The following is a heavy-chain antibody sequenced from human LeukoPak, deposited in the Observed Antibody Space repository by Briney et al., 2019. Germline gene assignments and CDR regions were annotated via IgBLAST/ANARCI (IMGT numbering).Heavy chain of an antibody. Sequence: GGSLRLSCTASGFTFADYPMTWVRQAPGKGLEWVADIKQDGSEKLYVNSVRGRFTISRDNAKMSLFLQMNSLRAEDTAVYYCARDNGVVHGVYYMDVWGKGTTVTVS. D-gene: IGHD3-3*01. CDR1: GFTFADYP. CDR3: ARDNGVVHGVYYMDV. V-gene: IGHV3-7*01. J-gene: IGHJ6*03. CDR2: IKQDGSEK.